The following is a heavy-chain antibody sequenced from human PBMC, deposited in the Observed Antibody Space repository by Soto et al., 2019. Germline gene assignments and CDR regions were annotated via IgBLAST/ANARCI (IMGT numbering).Heavy chain of an antibody. CDR1: GYTFISYF. D-gene: IGHD3-10*01. Sequence: ASVKVSCKTSGYTFISYFIHWVRQAPGEGLEWMGVIDPTGGITDFAPRFQDRVTMTRDTATSTVYMDLSSLKSEDAAVYYCARKIRPRVAYLDHWGQGTGVTVSS. J-gene: IGHJ4*02. CDR2: IDPTGGIT. CDR3: ARKIRPRVAYLDH. V-gene: IGHV1-46*01.